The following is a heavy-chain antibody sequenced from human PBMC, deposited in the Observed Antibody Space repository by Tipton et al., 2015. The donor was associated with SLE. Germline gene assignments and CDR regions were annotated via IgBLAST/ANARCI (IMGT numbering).Heavy chain of an antibody. V-gene: IGHV4-4*02. Sequence: TLSLTCAVSGGSISSSNWWSWVRQPPGKGLEWIGEIYHSGSTNYNPSLTSRVTISVDKSKNQFSLKLSSVTAADTAVYYCARVWRQLANYFDYWGQGTLVTVSS. CDR3: ARVWRQLANYFDY. J-gene: IGHJ4*02. CDR1: GGSISSSNW. D-gene: IGHD6-6*01. CDR2: IYHSGST.